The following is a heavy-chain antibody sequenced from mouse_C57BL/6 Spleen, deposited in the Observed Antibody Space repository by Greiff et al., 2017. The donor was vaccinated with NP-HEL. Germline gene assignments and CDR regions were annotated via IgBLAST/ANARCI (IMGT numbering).Heavy chain of an antibody. CDR3: ARGGDWDYYAMDY. D-gene: IGHD4-1*01. J-gene: IGHJ4*01. CDR2: ISDGGSYT. V-gene: IGHV5-4*03. Sequence: EVMLVESGGGLVKPGGSLKLSCAASGFTFSSYAMSWVRQTPEKRLEWVATISDGGSYTYYPDNVKGRFTISRDNAKNNLYLQMSHLKSEDTAMYYCARGGDWDYYAMDYWGQGTSVTVSS. CDR1: GFTFSSYA.